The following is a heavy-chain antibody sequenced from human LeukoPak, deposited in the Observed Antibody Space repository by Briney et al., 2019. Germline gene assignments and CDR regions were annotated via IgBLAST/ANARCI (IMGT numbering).Heavy chain of an antibody. D-gene: IGHD3-10*01. J-gene: IGHJ4*02. CDR2: INPNSGGT. CDR3: ATAYGSGTDFYY. V-gene: IGHV1-2*02. Sequence: GASVKVSCKSSGYTFTGYYMHWVRPAPGQGLEWMGWINPNSGGTNYAQKFQGRVTMTRDTSISTAYMELSRLRSDDTAVFYCATAYGSGTDFYYWGQGTLVTVSS. CDR1: GYTFTGYY.